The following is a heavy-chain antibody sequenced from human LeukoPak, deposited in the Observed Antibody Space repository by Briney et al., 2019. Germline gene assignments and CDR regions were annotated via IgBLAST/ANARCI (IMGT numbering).Heavy chain of an antibody. Sequence: SVKVSCKASGGTFSSYAISWVRQAPGQGLEWMGGIIPIFGTANYAQKFQGRVTITADESTSTAYMELSSLRSEDTAVYYCARVTITIFGVVIPLYGMDVWGQGTMVTVSS. CDR3: ARVTITIFGVVIPLYGMDV. V-gene: IGHV1-69*01. J-gene: IGHJ6*02. CDR2: IIPIFGTA. D-gene: IGHD3-3*01. CDR1: GGTFSSYA.